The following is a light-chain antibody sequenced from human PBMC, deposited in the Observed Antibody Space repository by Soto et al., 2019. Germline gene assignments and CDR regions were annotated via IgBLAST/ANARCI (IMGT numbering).Light chain of an antibody. CDR2: GNN. V-gene: IGLV1-40*01. CDR1: SSNIGAGYD. CDR3: CSYAGSDTMI. Sequence: QSVLTQPPSVSGAPGQRVTISCTGSSSNIGAGYDVHWYQHRPGTAPRLLIFGNNRRPSGVPVPDRFSGSKSGTTASLTISGLLAEDEAHYYCCSYAGSDTMIFGGGTKLTVL. J-gene: IGLJ2*01.